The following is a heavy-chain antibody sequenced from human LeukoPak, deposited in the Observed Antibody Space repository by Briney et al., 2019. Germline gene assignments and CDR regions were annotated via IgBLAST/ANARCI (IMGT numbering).Heavy chain of an antibody. V-gene: IGHV1-24*01. CDR2: FDPEDGET. CDR3: ARGGV. J-gene: IGHJ4*02. D-gene: IGHD6-13*01. Sequence: ASVTVSCKVSGYTLTELSMHWVRQAPGKGLEWMGGFDPEDGETIYAQKFQGRVTITTDESTSTAYMELSSLRSEDTAVYYCARGGVWGQGTLVTVSS. CDR1: GYTLTELS.